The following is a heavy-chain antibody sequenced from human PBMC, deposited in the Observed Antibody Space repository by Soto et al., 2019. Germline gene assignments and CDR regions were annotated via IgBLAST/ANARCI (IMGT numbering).Heavy chain of an antibody. Sequence: PSETLSLTCTVSGGSISSGGYYWSWIRQHPGKGLEWIGYIYYSGSTYYNPSLKSRVTISVDTSKNQFSLKLSSVTAADTAVYYCAIDFKRYSSPPGPLEYWGLGTPVTVS. V-gene: IGHV4-31*03. D-gene: IGHD6-13*01. J-gene: IGHJ4*02. CDR1: GGSISSGGYY. CDR2: IYYSGST. CDR3: AIDFKRYSSPPGPLEY.